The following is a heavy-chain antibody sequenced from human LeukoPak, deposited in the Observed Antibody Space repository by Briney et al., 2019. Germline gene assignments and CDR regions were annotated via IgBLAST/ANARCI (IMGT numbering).Heavy chain of an antibody. CDR2: IYYSGNT. Sequence: SETLSPTCTVSGGSISSSSYYWGWIRQPPGKGLEWIGNIYYSGNTYYNSSLKSRVTISVDTSKNQFSLKLSSVTAADTAVYYCARTMAAAGTENDYWGQGTLVTVSS. V-gene: IGHV4-39*07. D-gene: IGHD6-13*01. CDR1: GGSISSSSYY. CDR3: ARTMAAAGTENDY. J-gene: IGHJ4*02.